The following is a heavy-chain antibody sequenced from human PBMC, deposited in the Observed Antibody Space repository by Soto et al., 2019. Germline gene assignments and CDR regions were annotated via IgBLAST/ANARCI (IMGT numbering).Heavy chain of an antibody. Sequence: GESLKISCKGSGYSFTSYWIGWVRQMPGKGLEWMGIIYPGDSDTRYSPSFQGRVTISADKSISTAYLQWSSLKASDTAMYYCARHRRITIFGVVTNNWFDPWGQGTLVTVSS. CDR2: IYPGDSDT. CDR3: ARHRRITIFGVVTNNWFDP. CDR1: GYSFTSYW. J-gene: IGHJ5*02. V-gene: IGHV5-51*01. D-gene: IGHD3-3*01.